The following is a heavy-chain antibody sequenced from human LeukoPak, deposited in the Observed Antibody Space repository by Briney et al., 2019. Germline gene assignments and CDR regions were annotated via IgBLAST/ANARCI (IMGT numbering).Heavy chain of an antibody. CDR2: ISWNSNSI. CDR1: GFTFTSYA. Sequence: PGGSLRLSCAASGFTFTSYAMTWVRQAPGKGLEWVSGISWNSNSIGYADSVKGRFTISRDNAKNSLYLQMNSLRAEDTALYYCGKDMKYSSRWLDYWGQGTLVTVSS. CDR3: GKDMKYSSRWLDY. V-gene: IGHV3-9*01. D-gene: IGHD6-13*01. J-gene: IGHJ4*02.